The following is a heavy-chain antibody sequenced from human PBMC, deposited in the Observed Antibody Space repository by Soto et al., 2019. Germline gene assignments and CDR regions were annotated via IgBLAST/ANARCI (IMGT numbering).Heavy chain of an antibody. J-gene: IGHJ5*02. Sequence: SETLSLTCTVSGGSISSYYWSWIRQPPGKGLEWIGYIYYSGSANYNPSLKSRVTISVDTSKNQFSLKLSSVTAADTAVYYCARDRSIAVALGWFDPWGQGTLVTV. V-gene: IGHV4-59*01. D-gene: IGHD6-19*01. CDR2: IYYSGSA. CDR3: ARDRSIAVALGWFDP. CDR1: GGSISSYY.